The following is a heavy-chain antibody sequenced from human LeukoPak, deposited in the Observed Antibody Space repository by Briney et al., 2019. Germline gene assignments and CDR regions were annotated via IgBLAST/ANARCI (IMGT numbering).Heavy chain of an antibody. CDR2: INPTSGGT. V-gene: IGHV1-2*02. CDR3: AIDFYYDGSGSFPDY. CDR1: GYTFTGYY. Sequence: ASVKPSCKASGYTFTGYYINWVRQAPGQGLEWMGWINPTSGGTNYAQKFQGRVTMTRDTSISTAYMELSRLRSDDTAVYYCAIDFYYDGSGSFPDYGGQGTLVTVSS. J-gene: IGHJ4*02. D-gene: IGHD3-10*01.